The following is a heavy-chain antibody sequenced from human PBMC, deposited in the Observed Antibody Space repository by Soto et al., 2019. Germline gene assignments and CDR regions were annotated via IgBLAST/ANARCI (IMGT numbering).Heavy chain of an antibody. D-gene: IGHD7-27*01. J-gene: IGHJ4*02. CDR1: GFTFSSYA. CDR3: ARDISLGIFDY. V-gene: IGHV3-30-3*01. Sequence: GGSLRLSCAASGFTFSSYAMSWVREAPGKGLEWVAVISYDGSNKFYADSVKGRFTISRDNSKNTLYLQMNSLRAEDTAVYYCARDISLGIFDYWGQGTLVTVSS. CDR2: ISYDGSNK.